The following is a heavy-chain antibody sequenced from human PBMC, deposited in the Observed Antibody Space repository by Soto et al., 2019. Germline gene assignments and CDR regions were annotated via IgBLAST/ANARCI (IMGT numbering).Heavy chain of an antibody. J-gene: IGHJ3*02. CDR2: IYYSGST. Sequence: SETLSLTCTVSGGSISSGGYYWSWIRQHPGKGLEWIGYIYYSGSTYYNPSLKSRVTISVDTSKNQFSLKLSSVTAADTAVYYCARSLGEIWYSGSYYPAFDIWGQGKMVPVSS. D-gene: IGHD1-26*01. CDR3: ARSLGEIWYSGSYYPAFDI. CDR1: GGSISSGGYY. V-gene: IGHV4-31*03.